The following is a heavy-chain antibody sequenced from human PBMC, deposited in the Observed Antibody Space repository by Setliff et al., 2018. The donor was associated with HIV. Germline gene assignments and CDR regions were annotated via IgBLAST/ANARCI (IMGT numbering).Heavy chain of an antibody. CDR1: GYTFTGYY. Sequence: ASVKVSCKASGYTFTGYYMHWVQQAPGKGPEWMGRVDPEDGETMYAARFQGRVTITADTSTDTAYMEVSSLRSEDTAVYYCAARLSYGAAFQHWGQGTLVTVSS. CDR2: VDPEDGET. CDR3: AARLSYGAAFQH. J-gene: IGHJ1*01. D-gene: IGHD4-17*01. V-gene: IGHV1-69-2*01.